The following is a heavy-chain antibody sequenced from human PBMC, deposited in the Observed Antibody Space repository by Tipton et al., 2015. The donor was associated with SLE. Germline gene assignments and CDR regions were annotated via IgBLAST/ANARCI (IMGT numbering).Heavy chain of an antibody. CDR1: GFTFSSYS. D-gene: IGHD3-10*01. CDR2: ISSSSSTI. CDR3: AKDRLMVQGLMDY. V-gene: IGHV3-48*01. J-gene: IGHJ4*02. Sequence: GSLRLSCAASGFTFSSYSMNWVRQAPGKGLEWVSYISSSSSTIYYADSVKGRFTISRDNSKNTLYLQMNSLRAEDTAVYYCAKDRLMVQGLMDYLGQGTLVTVSS.